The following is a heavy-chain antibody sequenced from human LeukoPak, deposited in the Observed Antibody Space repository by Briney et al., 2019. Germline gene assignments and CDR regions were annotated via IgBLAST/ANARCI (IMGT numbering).Heavy chain of an antibody. V-gene: IGHV4-59*01. CDR3: ARGGTVTTDFDY. J-gene: IGHJ4*02. CDR2: IYYSGST. Sequence: SETLSLTCTVSGGSISSYYWSWIRQPPGKGLEWIGYIYYSGSTNYNPSLKSRVTISVDTSKNQFSLKLSSVTAADTAVYYCARGGTVTTDFDYWGQGTLVTASS. CDR1: GGSISSYY. D-gene: IGHD4-17*01.